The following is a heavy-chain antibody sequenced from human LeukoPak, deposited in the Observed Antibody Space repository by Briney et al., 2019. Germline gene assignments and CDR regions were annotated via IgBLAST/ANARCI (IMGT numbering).Heavy chain of an antibody. J-gene: IGHJ4*02. CDR3: ARGHFWNYDSSAIDY. Sequence: QVQLQESGPGLVKPSETLSLTCTVSGGSISSYYWSWIRQPPGKGLEWIGYIYYSGSTNYNPSLKSRVTISVDTSKNQFSLKLSSVTAADTAVYFCARGHFWNYDSSAIDYWGQGTLVTVSS. D-gene: IGHD1-7*01. CDR2: IYYSGST. CDR1: GGSISSYY. V-gene: IGHV4-59*08.